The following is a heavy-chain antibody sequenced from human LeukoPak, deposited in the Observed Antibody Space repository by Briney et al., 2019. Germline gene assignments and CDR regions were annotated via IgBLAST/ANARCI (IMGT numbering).Heavy chain of an antibody. D-gene: IGHD6-19*01. J-gene: IGHJ4*02. CDR1: GYRFGTYW. CDR3: ARQVSFGAVAGTGY. V-gene: IGHV5-51*01. CDR2: IYPGDSNT. Sequence: GESLKISCKGSGYRFGTYWIGWVRQMPGKGLEWMGIIYPGDSNTRYSPSFQGQVTISADKSISTAYLQWSSLKASDTAKYYCARQVSFGAVAGTGYWGQGTLVTVSS.